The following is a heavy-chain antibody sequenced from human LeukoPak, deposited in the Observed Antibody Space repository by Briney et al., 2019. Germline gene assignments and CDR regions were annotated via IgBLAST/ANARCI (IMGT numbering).Heavy chain of an antibody. J-gene: IGHJ6*03. V-gene: IGHV3-30*03. Sequence: GGSLRLSCVASGFTFNTYAMQWVRQVPGKGLEWVAYISFNGAETYYGDSVKGRFTISRDNSKNTLYLQMNSLRAEDTAVYYCARDEMGYGSGPYYMDVWGKGTTVTVSS. D-gene: IGHD3-10*01. CDR3: ARDEMGYGSGPYYMDV. CDR2: ISFNGAET. CDR1: GFTFNTYA.